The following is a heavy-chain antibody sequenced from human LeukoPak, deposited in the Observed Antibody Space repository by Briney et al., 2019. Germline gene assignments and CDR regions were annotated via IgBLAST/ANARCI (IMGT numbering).Heavy chain of an antibody. CDR3: ARLYSGSYYFADYFDY. CDR2: IYYSGST. Sequence: PSETLSLTCTVSGGSISSSSYYWGWIRQPPGKGLVWIGSIYYSGSTYYNPSLKSRVTISVDTSKNQFSLKLSSVTAADTAVYYCARLYSGSYYFADYFDYRGQGTLVTVSS. V-gene: IGHV4-39*01. D-gene: IGHD1-26*01. CDR1: GGSISSSSYY. J-gene: IGHJ4*02.